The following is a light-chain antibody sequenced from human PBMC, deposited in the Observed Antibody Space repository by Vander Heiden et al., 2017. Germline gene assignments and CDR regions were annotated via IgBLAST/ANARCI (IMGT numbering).Light chain of an antibody. J-gene: IGKJ4*01. CDR3: QHRSPLT. V-gene: IGKV3-11*01. CDR1: QSVSSY. Sequence: EIVLTQSPATLSLSPGERATLSCRASQSVSSYLAWDQQKPGQAPRLLIYDASNRDTGIQARFSGSGSGTDFTLTSSSRETEDFAGYYPQHRSPLTFGGGTKVEIK. CDR2: DAS.